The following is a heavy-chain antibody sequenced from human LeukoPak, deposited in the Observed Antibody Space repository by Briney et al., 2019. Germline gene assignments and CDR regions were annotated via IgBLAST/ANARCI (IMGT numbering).Heavy chain of an antibody. J-gene: IGHJ6*02. CDR2: INHSGST. CDR1: GGSFSGYY. Sequence: SETLSLTCAVYGGSFSGYYWSWIRQPPGKGLEWIGEINHSGSTNYNPSLKSRVTMSLDTSKNQFSLKLSSVTAADTAMYYCARSYSSSDHYYYYGMDVWGQGTTVTVSS. CDR3: ARSYSSSDHYYYYGMDV. D-gene: IGHD6-13*01. V-gene: IGHV4-34*01.